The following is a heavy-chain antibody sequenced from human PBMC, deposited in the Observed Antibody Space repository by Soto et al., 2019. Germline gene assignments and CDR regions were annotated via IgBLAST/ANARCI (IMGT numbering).Heavy chain of an antibody. D-gene: IGHD3-3*01. CDR1: GYSISSGYY. V-gene: IGHV4-38-2*01. CDR3: ARAGYDFWSGYLGY. Sequence: PSETLSLTCAVSGYSISSGYYWGWIRQPPGKGLGWIGSIYHSGSTYYNPSLKSRVTISVDTSKNQFSLKLSSVTAADTAVYYCARAGYDFWSGYLGYWGQGTLVTVS. J-gene: IGHJ4*02. CDR2: IYHSGST.